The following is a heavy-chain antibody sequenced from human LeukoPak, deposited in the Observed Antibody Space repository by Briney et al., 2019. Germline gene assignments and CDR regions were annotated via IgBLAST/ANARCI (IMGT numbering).Heavy chain of an antibody. J-gene: IGHJ4*02. CDR1: EFTFSTYG. CDR2: ISYDGSYK. CDR3: AKDRYSGLNTIAY. Sequence: PGGSLRLSCAASEFTFSTYGMHCVRQAPGKGLEWVAVISYDGSYKFYADSVKGRFTISRDNSKSTLYLQMNSLRAEDTAVYYCAKDRYSGLNTIAYWGQGTLVTVSS. D-gene: IGHD6-13*01. V-gene: IGHV3-30*18.